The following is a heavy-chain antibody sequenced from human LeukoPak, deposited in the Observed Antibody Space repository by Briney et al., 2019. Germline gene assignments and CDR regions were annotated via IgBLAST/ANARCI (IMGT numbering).Heavy chain of an antibody. CDR3: ATSLMYGDYDY. J-gene: IGHJ4*02. CDR2: IYHSGST. Sequence: GSLRLSCAASGFTFSSYEMNWVRQAPGKGLEWIGSIYHSGSTYNNPSLKSRVTISVDTSKNQFSLKLSSVTAADTAVYYCATSLMYGDYDYWGQGTLVTVSS. V-gene: IGHV4-38-2*01. D-gene: IGHD4-17*01. CDR1: GFTFSSYE.